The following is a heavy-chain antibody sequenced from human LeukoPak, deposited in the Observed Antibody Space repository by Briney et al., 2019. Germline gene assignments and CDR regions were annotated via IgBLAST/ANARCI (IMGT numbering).Heavy chain of an antibody. CDR2: IKPDGSAQ. CDR3: AKDSSGWYQPSFDY. Sequence: GGSLRLSCATSGFTFSSNWMSWVRHVPGRGLDWVANIKPDGSAQYYAASVKGRFTISRDNVKNSLYLQLNSLRAEDTALYYCAKDSSGWYQPSFDYWGQGALVTVSS. D-gene: IGHD6-19*01. CDR1: GFTFSSNW. J-gene: IGHJ4*02. V-gene: IGHV3-7*03.